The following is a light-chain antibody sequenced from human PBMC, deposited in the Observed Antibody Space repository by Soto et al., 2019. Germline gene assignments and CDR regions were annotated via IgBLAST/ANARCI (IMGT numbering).Light chain of an antibody. Sequence: DIQMTQSPSSLSASVGDRVTITCQASQDINNYLNWYQQKSGRAPKLLIYDASNLEMGVPSRLSGSGSGTDFTFTVSSLQPEDVGTYYGQQYKSLPYTFGQGTKLEIK. V-gene: IGKV1-33*01. CDR3: QQYKSLPYT. CDR1: QDINNY. CDR2: DAS. J-gene: IGKJ2*01.